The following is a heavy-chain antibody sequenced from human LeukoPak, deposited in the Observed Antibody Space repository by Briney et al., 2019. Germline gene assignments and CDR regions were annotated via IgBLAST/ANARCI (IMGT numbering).Heavy chain of an antibody. D-gene: IGHD3-16*01. V-gene: IGHV6-1*01. Sequence: SQTLSVTCAISGDSVSSNNAAWNWIRQSPSRGLEWLGRTYYKSKWYNDYAVSVKSRISINLDTSKNQFSLQLNSVTPEDTAVYYCARDSLGGPLFDYWGQGTLVTVSS. CDR1: GDSVSSNNAA. CDR2: TYYKSKWYN. CDR3: ARDSLGGPLFDY. J-gene: IGHJ4*02.